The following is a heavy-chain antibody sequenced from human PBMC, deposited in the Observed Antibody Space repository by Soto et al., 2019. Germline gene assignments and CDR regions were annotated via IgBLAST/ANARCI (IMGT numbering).Heavy chain of an antibody. V-gene: IGHV1-18*01. CDR1: GYTFTSYG. CDR3: ARDPEILYY. Sequence: QVQLVQSGAEVKKPGASVKVSCKASGYTFTSYGISWVRQAPGQGLEWMGWISANNGNTKYAQKLQGIVNMTTDTSSSKDYMELRSVRSDDAAVYYCARDPEILYYWGQATLVTVSS. CDR2: ISANNGNT. J-gene: IGHJ4*02.